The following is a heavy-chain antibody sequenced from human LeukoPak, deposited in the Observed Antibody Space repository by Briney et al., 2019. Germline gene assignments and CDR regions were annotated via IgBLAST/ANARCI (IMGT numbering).Heavy chain of an antibody. D-gene: IGHD3-3*01. CDR3: ARSYSITIFGVVRYYFDY. J-gene: IGHJ4*02. CDR1: GYTLTELS. V-gene: IGHV1-2*02. CDR2: INPNSGGT. Sequence: GASVKVSCKVSGYTLTELSMLWVRQAPGQGLEWMGWINPNSGGTNYAQKFQGRVTMTRDTSISTAYMELSRLRSDDTAVYYCARSYSITIFGVVRYYFDYWGQGTLVTVSS.